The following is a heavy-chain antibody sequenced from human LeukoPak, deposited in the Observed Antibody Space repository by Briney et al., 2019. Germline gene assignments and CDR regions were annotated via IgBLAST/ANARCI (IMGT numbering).Heavy chain of an antibody. Sequence: GASVKVSCKASGYTFTGYYMHWVRQAPGQGLEWMGRLNPNSGGTNYAQKFQGRITMTRDTSISTAYMELSNLRSDDTAVYYCAREGAYWFDSSGTLGNDYWGQGTLVTVSS. J-gene: IGHJ4*02. V-gene: IGHV1-2*06. CDR3: AREGAYWFDSSGTLGNDY. CDR1: GYTFTGYY. D-gene: IGHD3-22*01. CDR2: LNPNSGGT.